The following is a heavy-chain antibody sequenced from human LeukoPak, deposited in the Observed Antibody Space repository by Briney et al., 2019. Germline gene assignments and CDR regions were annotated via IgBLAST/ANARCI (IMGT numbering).Heavy chain of an antibody. CDR3: ARHEGYSYGYGMIAFDI. V-gene: IGHV4-4*07. CDR2: IYTSGST. D-gene: IGHD5-18*01. Sequence: SETLSLTCTVSGGSISSYYWSWIRQPAGKGLEWIGRIYTSGSTNYNPSLKSRVTISVDTSKNQFSLKLSSVTAADTAVYYCARHEGYSYGYGMIAFDIWGQGTMVTVSS. J-gene: IGHJ3*02. CDR1: GGSISSYY.